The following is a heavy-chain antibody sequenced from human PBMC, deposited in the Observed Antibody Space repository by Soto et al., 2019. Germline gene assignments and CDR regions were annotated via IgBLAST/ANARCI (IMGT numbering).Heavy chain of an antibody. D-gene: IGHD2-21*02. CDR1: GGTFSRYA. CDR3: ARGSCGGDCTLDY. CDR2: SIPNFGTV. J-gene: IGHJ4*02. Sequence: QVQRVQSGAEVKKPGFSVKVSCKASGGTFSRYAISWVRQAPGQGLEWMVGSIPNFGTVNYSQKFQGRVTIIADESTRTAYMELSSLRSEDTAVYYCARGSCGGDCTLDYWGQGTLVTVSS. V-gene: IGHV1-69*01.